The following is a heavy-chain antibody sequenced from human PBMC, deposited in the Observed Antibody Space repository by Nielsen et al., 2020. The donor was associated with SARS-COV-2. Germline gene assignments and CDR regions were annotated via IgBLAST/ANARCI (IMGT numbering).Heavy chain of an antibody. CDR2: ISWNSGSI. Sequence: SLKISCAASGFTFDDYAMHWVRQAPGEGLEWVSGISWNSGSIGYADSVKGRFTISRDNAKNSLYLQMNSLRAEDTALYYCAKDGAPIFYYYYDMDVWGQGTTVTVSS. CDR1: GFTFDDYA. D-gene: IGHD3-9*01. V-gene: IGHV3-9*01. J-gene: IGHJ6*02. CDR3: AKDGAPIFYYYYDMDV.